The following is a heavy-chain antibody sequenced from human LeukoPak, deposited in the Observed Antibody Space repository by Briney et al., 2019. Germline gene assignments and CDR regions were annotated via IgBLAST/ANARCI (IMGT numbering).Heavy chain of an antibody. CDR3: TKGLWAGVSAARD. CDR1: GGSISSYY. J-gene: IGHJ4*02. V-gene: IGHV3-66*01. CDR2: IYTGGDT. D-gene: IGHD2-8*01. Sequence: PSETLSLTCTVSGGSISSYYWSWVRQAPGKGLEWVSTIYTGGDTYYADSVKGRFTISRDNSQNTLYLQMNSLRVEDTAVYYCTKGLWAGVSAARDWGQGTLVTVSS.